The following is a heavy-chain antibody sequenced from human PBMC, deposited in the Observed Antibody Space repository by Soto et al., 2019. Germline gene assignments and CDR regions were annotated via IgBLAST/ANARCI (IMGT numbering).Heavy chain of an antibody. CDR1: GFTFDDYT. D-gene: IGHD6-13*01. V-gene: IGHV3-43*01. CDR3: AKDIRRGEQQSPYYGTHV. J-gene: IGHJ6*02. Sequence: GGSLRLSCAASGFTFDDYTMHWVRQAPGKGLEWVSLISWDGGSTYYADSVKGRFTISRDNSKNSLYLQMNSLRTEDTALYYCAKDIRRGEQQSPYYGTHVWGQGPTVTVSS. CDR2: ISWDGGST.